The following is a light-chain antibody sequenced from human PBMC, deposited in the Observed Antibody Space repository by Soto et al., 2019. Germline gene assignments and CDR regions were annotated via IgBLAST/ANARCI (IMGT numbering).Light chain of an antibody. V-gene: IGKV3-20*01. Sequence: ESVLTQSPATLSVSPGERATLSCRASQSVSSYLAWYQQKPGQAPRLLIYGASSRATGIPDRFSGSGSGTDFTLTISRLEPEDFAVYYCQQYGSSLITFGQGTRLEIK. J-gene: IGKJ5*01. CDR3: QQYGSSLIT. CDR1: QSVSSY. CDR2: GAS.